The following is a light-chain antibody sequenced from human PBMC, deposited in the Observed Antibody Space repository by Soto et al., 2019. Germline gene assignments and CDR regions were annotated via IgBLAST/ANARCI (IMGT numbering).Light chain of an antibody. CDR1: SSDVGGYKY. Sequence: QSALTQPPSASGSPGQSVTISCTGTSSDVGGYKYVSWYQQHPDKAPKLMIFQVNKRPSGVSDRFSGSKSGNTASLTVSGLQAEYEADYYCSSYAGINNLGVFGTGTKLTVL. J-gene: IGLJ1*01. V-gene: IGLV2-8*01. CDR2: QVN. CDR3: SSYAGINNLGV.